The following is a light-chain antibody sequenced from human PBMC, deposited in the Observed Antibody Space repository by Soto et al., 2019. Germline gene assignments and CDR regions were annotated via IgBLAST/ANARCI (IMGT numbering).Light chain of an antibody. CDR2: EDN. V-gene: IGLV6-57*03. CDR3: QSYDSSNHEV. CDR1: SGSIASNY. Sequence: NFMLTQPHSVSESPGKTVTISCTRSSGSIASNYVQWYQQRPGSAPTTVIYEDNQRPSGVPDRFSGSIDSSSNSASLTISGLKTEDEADYYCQSYDSSNHEVFSGGTKLTVL. J-gene: IGLJ3*02.